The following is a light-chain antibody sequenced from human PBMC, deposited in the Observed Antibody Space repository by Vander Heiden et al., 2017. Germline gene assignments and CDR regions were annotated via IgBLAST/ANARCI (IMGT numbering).Light chain of an antibody. J-gene: IGLJ2*01. Sequence: QSVLTQPPSVSGAPGQRVTLSCTGSSSNIGAGYDVHWYQQLPGTAPRLLIYGNGNRPSGVPDRFSGSKSGTSASLAITGLQAEDGADYYCQSYDSSLSAVFGGGTKLTVL. CDR1: SSNIGAGYD. CDR3: QSYDSSLSAV. V-gene: IGLV1-40*01. CDR2: GNG.